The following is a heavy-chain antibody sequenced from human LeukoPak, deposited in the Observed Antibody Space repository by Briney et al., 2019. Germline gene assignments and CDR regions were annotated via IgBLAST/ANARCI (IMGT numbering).Heavy chain of an antibody. V-gene: IGHV1-2*04. CDR1: GYTFTGYY. CDR3: ARALDIAAAGPGMDV. CDR2: INPNSGGT. D-gene: IGHD6-13*01. Sequence: ASVKVSCKASGYTFTGYYMHWVRQAPGQGLEWMGWINPNSGGTNYAQKFQGWVTMTRDTSISTAYMELSRLRSDDTAVYYCARALDIAAAGPGMDVWGQGTTVTVSS. J-gene: IGHJ6*02.